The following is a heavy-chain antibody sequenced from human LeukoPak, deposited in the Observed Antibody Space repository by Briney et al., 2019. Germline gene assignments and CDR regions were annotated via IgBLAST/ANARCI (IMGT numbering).Heavy chain of an antibody. V-gene: IGHV3-48*04. CDR3: AREDLLWYFDL. J-gene: IGHJ2*01. CDR2: ISSSSSTI. CDR1: GFTFSSYS. Sequence: PGGSLRLSCAASGFTFSSYSINWVRQAPGKGLEWVSYISSSSSTIYYADSVKGRFTISRDNAKNSLYLQMNGLRAEDTAVYYCAREDLLWYFDLWGRGTLVTVSS.